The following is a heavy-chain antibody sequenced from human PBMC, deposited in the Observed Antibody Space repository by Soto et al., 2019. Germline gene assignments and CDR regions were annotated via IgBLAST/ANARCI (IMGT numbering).Heavy chain of an antibody. V-gene: IGHV4-39*01. CDR1: GGSISSSSYY. CDR3: ARQAGGSPGGV. J-gene: IGHJ4*02. D-gene: IGHD1-26*01. CDR2: IYYSGST. Sequence: SETLSLTCTVSGGSISSSSYYWGWIRQPPGKGLEWIGSIYYSGSTYYNPSLKSRVTISVDTSKNQFSLKLSSVTAADTAVYYCARQAGGSPGGVWGQGTLVTVSS.